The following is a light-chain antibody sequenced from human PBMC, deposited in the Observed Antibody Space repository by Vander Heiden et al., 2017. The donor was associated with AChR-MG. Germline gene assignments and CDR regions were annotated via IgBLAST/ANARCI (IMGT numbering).Light chain of an antibody. J-gene: IGKJ4*01. CDR3: QQRSNWPPN. CDR2: DAS. V-gene: IGKV3-11*01. CDR1: QSVSSY. Sequence: EIVLTQSPATLSSSPGERATLPCRASQSVSSYLAWYQQKPGQAPRLLIYDASNRATGIPAWFSGSGSGTDFTLTISSLEPEDFAVYYCQQRSNWPPNFGGGTKVEIK.